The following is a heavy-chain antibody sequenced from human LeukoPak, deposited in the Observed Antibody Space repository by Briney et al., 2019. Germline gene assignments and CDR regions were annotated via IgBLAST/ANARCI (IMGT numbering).Heavy chain of an antibody. V-gene: IGHV1-2*06. CDR1: GYTFTGYY. D-gene: IGHD3-22*01. CDR3: ARAYYYDSSGYYLPFDY. Sequence: ASVKVSCKASGYTFTGYYMHWVRQAPGQGLEWMGRINPNSGGTNYAQKFQGRVTMTRDTSISTAYMELSRLRSDDTAVYYCARAYYYDSSGYYLPFDYWGQGTLVTVSS. J-gene: IGHJ4*02. CDR2: INPNSGGT.